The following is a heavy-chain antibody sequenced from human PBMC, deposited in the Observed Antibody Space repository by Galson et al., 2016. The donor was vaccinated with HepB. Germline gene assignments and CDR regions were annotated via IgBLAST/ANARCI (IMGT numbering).Heavy chain of an antibody. D-gene: IGHD6-6*01. Sequence: CAISGDSVSSNSAAWNWIRQSPSRGLEWLGRAYYRSQWFIDYAPSVKGRITINPDPSKNQLSLLLNSVTPDDTALYYCARDRAFSGRPNSYYFDYWGQGTLVTVSS. CDR3: ARDRAFSGRPNSYYFDY. V-gene: IGHV6-1*01. CDR2: AYYRSQWFI. J-gene: IGHJ4*02. CDR1: GDSVSSNSAA.